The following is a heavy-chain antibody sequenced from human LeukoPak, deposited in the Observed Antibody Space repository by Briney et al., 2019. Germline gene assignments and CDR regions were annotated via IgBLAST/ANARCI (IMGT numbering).Heavy chain of an antibody. V-gene: IGHV3-9*01. CDR1: GFTFDDYA. D-gene: IGHD3-22*01. Sequence: GRSLRLSCAASGFTFDDYAMHWVRQAPGKGLEWVSGISWNSGSIGYADSVKGRFTISRDNAKNSLYLQMNGLRAEDTALYYCAKDYYDSSGYHYGMDVWGQGTTVTVSS. CDR2: ISWNSGSI. J-gene: IGHJ6*02. CDR3: AKDYYDSSGYHYGMDV.